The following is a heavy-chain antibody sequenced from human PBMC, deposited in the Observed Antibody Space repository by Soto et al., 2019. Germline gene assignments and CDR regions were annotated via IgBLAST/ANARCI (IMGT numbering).Heavy chain of an antibody. J-gene: IGHJ4*02. D-gene: IGHD4-17*01. Sequence: VQLLESGGGLVHPGGSMRPSCAASGFTFSSYAMCWVRPAPGKGLAWVSAISGSGGSTNYADSVKGRFTISRDNSKNTLYLQMNSLRAEDTAVYYCAKRTRLVGDAIDYWGQGTLVTVSS. CDR2: ISGSGGST. V-gene: IGHV3-23*01. CDR3: AKRTRLVGDAIDY. CDR1: GFTFSSYA.